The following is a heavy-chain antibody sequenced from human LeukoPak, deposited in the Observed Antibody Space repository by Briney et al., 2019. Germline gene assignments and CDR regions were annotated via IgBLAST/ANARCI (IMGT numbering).Heavy chain of an antibody. CDR2: ISYDGNKK. V-gene: IGHV3-30*18. D-gene: IGHD3-22*01. Sequence: GGSLRLSCAASGFTFSTYGMHWVRQAPGKGLEWLAVISYDGNKKYSADSVKGRFTISRDNSKNTLYLQMNSLRADDTAVYYCAKDTGAYYYDSSDNPEPLSYWGQGTLVTVSS. J-gene: IGHJ4*02. CDR3: AKDTGAYYYDSSDNPEPLSY. CDR1: GFTFSTYG.